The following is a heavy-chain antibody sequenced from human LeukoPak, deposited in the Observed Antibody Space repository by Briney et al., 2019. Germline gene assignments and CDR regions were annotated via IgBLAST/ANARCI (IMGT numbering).Heavy chain of an antibody. V-gene: IGHV1-8*01. CDR1: GYTSTSYD. CDR2: MNPNSGNT. D-gene: IGHD2-2*01. CDR3: ARGRVIVVVPAAKGLDYYYMDV. Sequence: ASVKVSCKASGYTSTSYDINWVRQATGQGLEWMGWMNPNSGNTGYAQKFQGRVTMTRNTSISTAYMELSSLRSEDTAVYYCARGRVIVVVPAAKGLDYYYMDVWGKGTTVTISS. J-gene: IGHJ6*03.